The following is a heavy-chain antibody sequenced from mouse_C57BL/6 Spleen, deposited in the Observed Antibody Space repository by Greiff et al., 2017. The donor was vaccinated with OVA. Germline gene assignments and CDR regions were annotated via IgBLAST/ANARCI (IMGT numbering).Heavy chain of an antibody. D-gene: IGHD1-1*01. Sequence: QVQLQQSGAELARPGASVKLSCKASGYTFTSYGISWVKQRTGQGLEWIGEINSRSGNTYYNEKFKGKATLTADKSSSIAYMELRSLTSEDSAVYFCARLKYYGSSYSMDYWGQGTSVTVSS. V-gene: IGHV1-81*01. CDR1: GYTFTSYG. J-gene: IGHJ4*01. CDR3: ARLKYYGSSYSMDY. CDR2: INSRSGNT.